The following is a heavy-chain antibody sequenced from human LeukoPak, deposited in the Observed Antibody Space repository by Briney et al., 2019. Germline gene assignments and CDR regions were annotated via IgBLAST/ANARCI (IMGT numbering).Heavy chain of an antibody. D-gene: IGHD5-18*01. CDR2: IYYSGST. J-gene: IGHJ4*02. CDR3: ARSWIRLGYFVY. V-gene: IGHV4-59*08. CDR1: GRHISSYY. Sequence: TTSETLPLTCSLSGRHISSYYWSWIRQPPGKGLEWIGYIYYSGSTHYNPSLKSRVTISVDTSNNQFSLKLSSVTDADTAVYYCARSWIRLGYFVYWGQGTLVSVSS.